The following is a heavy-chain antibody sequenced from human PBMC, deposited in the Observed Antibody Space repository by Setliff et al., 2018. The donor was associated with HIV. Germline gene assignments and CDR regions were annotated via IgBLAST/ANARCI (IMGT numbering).Heavy chain of an antibody. CDR2: ISSSGTYK. D-gene: IGHD3-16*01. Sequence: PGGSLRLSCVASQFTFSRYTINWVRQAPGKGLEWVSSISSSGTYKQYADSVKGRFTLSRDNAKNSLYLQMNSLRAEDTAVYFCARDSLGLDRAFDIWGQGTMVTVSS. CDR3: ARDSLGLDRAFDI. V-gene: IGHV3-21*01. CDR1: QFTFSRYT. J-gene: IGHJ3*02.